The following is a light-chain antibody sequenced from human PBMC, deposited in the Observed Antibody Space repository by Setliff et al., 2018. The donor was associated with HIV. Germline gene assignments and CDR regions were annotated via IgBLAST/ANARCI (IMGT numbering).Light chain of an antibody. J-gene: IGLJ1*01. CDR2: DVS. CDR1: SSDVGGYNY. Sequence: VLTQPASVSGSPGQSITISCTGTSSDVGGYNYVSWYQQHPGKAPKLMIYDVSNRPSGVSNRFSGSKSGNTASLTISGLQAEDEADYYCSSYTSSSTLVFGTGTKVTVL. V-gene: IGLV2-14*03. CDR3: SSYTSSSTLV.